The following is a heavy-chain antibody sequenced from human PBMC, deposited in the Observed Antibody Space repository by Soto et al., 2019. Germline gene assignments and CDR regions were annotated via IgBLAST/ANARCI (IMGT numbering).Heavy chain of an antibody. Sequence: RTVIWRTSGRRVGRNCAARNSIRQSPSRGLEWLGRTYYRTRWYYDYAVSVRSRITVNPDTSKNQFSLQLTSVTPEDTAVYYCAGTTSHYWYYMDVWGKGTTVTVSS. V-gene: IGHV6-1*01. J-gene: IGHJ6*03. CDR3: AGTTSHYWYYMDV. D-gene: IGHD1-7*01. CDR2: TYYRTRWYY. CDR1: GRRVGRNCAA.